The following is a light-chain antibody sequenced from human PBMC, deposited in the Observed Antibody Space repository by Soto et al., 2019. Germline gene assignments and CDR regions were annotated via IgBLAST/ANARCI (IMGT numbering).Light chain of an antibody. J-gene: IGLJ2*01. CDR1: SGHSSYA. CDR2: LNSDGSH. CDR3: QTWDTGIRVV. V-gene: IGLV4-69*01. Sequence: QPVLTQSPSASASLGASVKLTCTLSSGHSSYAIAWHQQQPEKGPRYLMKLNSDGSHNKGDGIPDRFSGSSSGAERYLTISRLQSEDEADYSCQTWDTGIRVVFGGGTKLTVL.